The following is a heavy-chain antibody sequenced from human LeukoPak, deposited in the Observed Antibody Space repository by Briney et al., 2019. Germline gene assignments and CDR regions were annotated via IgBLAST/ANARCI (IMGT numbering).Heavy chain of an antibody. Sequence: SETLSLTCTVSGGSISSYYWSWIRQPAGKGLEWIGRIYTSGSTNYNPSLKSRVTMSVDTSKNQFSLKLSSVTAADTAVYYCARLKGYNWNYGSGDYYYYMDVWSKGTTVTVSS. CDR2: IYTSGST. CDR1: GGSISSYY. D-gene: IGHD1-7*01. CDR3: ARLKGYNWNYGSGDYYYYMDV. J-gene: IGHJ6*03. V-gene: IGHV4-4*07.